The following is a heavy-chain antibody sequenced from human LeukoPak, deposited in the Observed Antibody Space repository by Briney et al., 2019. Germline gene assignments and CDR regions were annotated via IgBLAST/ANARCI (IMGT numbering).Heavy chain of an antibody. CDR2: IYYSGST. Sequence: SETLSLTCTVSGGSISSSSYYWGWIRQPPGKGLESIGSIYYSGSTYYNPSLKSRVTISVDTSKNQFSLKLSSVTAADTAVYYCASPAGLYNWFDPWGQGTLVTVSS. CDR1: GGSISSSSYY. J-gene: IGHJ5*02. V-gene: IGHV4-39*07. CDR3: ASPAGLYNWFDP. D-gene: IGHD3-10*01.